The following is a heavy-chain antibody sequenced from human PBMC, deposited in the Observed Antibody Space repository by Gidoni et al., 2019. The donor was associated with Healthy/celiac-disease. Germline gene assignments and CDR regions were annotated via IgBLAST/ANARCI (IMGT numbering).Heavy chain of an antibody. D-gene: IGHD3-22*01. CDR3: ARGGDYYDSSGYPGDAFDI. J-gene: IGHJ3*02. CDR1: GGTFSSYA. V-gene: IGHV1-69*06. CDR2: IIPIFGTA. Sequence: QVQLVQSGAEVKKPGSSVKVSCKASGGTFSSYAISWVRQAPGQGLEWMGGIIPIFGTANYAQKFQGRVTITADKSTSTAYMELSSLRSEDTAVYYCARGGDYYDSSGYPGDAFDIWGQGTMVTVSS.